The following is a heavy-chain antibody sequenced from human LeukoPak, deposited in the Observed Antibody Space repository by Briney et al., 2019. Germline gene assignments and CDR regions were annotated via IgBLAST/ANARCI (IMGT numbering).Heavy chain of an antibody. CDR3: AKGYYDHVWGSYYVDY. Sequence: QPGGSLRLSCAASGFTFSSYAMSWVRQAPGKGLEWVSAISGSGGSTYYADSVKGRFTISRDNSRDTLYLQMNSLRAEGTAVYYCAKGYYDHVWGSYYVDYWGQGTLVTVSS. V-gene: IGHV3-23*01. D-gene: IGHD3-16*01. CDR2: ISGSGGST. CDR1: GFTFSSYA. J-gene: IGHJ4*02.